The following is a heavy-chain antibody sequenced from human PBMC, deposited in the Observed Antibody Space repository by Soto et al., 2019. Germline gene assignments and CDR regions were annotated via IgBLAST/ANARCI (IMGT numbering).Heavy chain of an antibody. CDR2: IWYDGSNK. CDR1: GFTFSSYG. D-gene: IGHD3-10*01. V-gene: IGHV3-33*01. J-gene: IGHJ4*02. CDR3: ARDLPITMVRGAAVC. Sequence: QVQLVESGGGVVQPGRSLRLSCAASGFTFSSYGMHWVRQAPGKGLEWVAVIWYDGSNKYYADSVKGRFTISRDNSKNTLYLQMNSLRAEDTAVYYCARDLPITMVRGAAVCWGQGTLVTVSS.